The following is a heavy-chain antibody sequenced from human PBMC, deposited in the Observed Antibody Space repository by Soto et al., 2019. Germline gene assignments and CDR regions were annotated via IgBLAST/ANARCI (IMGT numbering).Heavy chain of an antibody. CDR1: GFTFSSYG. CDR3: ARDLNKIAVAGYCDY. D-gene: IGHD6-19*01. V-gene: IGHV3-33*01. CDR2: IWYDGSNK. Sequence: QVQLVESGGGVVQPGRSLRLSCAASGFTFSSYGMHWVRQAPGKGLEWVAVIWYDGSNKYYADSVKGRFTISRDNSKNTVYLQMNSLRDEDTAVYYCARDLNKIAVAGYCDYWGQGTLVTVSS. J-gene: IGHJ4*02.